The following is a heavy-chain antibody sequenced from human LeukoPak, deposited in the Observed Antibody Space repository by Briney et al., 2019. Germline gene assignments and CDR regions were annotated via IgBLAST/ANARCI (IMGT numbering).Heavy chain of an antibody. D-gene: IGHD3-9*01. Sequence: PGGSLRLSCAASGFTFSNYAMHWVRQAPGKGLEWVTFIRYDGSNKYYADSVKGRFTISRDNPKNTLYLQMNSLRAEDTAVYYCAKGRYYNILAGYPRQYYFDYWGQGTLVTVSS. CDR3: AKGRYYNILAGYPRQYYFDY. CDR2: IRYDGSNK. CDR1: GFTFSNYA. J-gene: IGHJ4*02. V-gene: IGHV3-30*02.